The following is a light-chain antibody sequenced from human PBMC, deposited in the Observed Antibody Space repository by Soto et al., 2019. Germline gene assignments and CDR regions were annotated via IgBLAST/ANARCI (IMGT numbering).Light chain of an antibody. CDR1: QSVSSSY. CDR2: GAS. J-gene: IGKJ1*01. CDR3: QQYGSSRWT. V-gene: IGKV3-20*01. Sequence: ESVLTQSPGTLSLFPGERATLSCRASQSVSSSYLAWYQQKPGQAPRLLIYGASSRATGIPDRFSGGGSGTDFTLTISRLEPEDFAVYYCQQYGSSRWTFGQGTKVDIK.